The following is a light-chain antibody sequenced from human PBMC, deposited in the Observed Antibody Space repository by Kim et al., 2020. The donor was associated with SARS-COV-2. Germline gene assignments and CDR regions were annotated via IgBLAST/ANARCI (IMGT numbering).Light chain of an antibody. CDR3: NSRDSSGNHWV. CDR2: AKN. V-gene: IGLV3-19*01. CDR1: SLRTYY. Sequence: SSELTQDPVVSVALGQTVRITCQGDSLRTYYASWYQQKPGQAPVVVIYAKNNRPSGIPDRFSGSSSGSTASLTITGAQAEDEADYYCNSRDSSGNHWVFGGGTQLTVL. J-gene: IGLJ3*02.